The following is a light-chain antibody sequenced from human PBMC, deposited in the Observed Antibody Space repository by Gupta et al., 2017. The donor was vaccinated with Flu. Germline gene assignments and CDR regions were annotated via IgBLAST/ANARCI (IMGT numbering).Light chain of an antibody. J-gene: IGLJ3*02. CDR1: SLRKSY. Sequence: QRVRITCQGDSLRKSYASWYQQKPGQATVLVIYAKNIRPSGIPDRFSGSSSGNTASLTITGAQAEDEADYYCNSRDSTDNNQVVFGGGTKLTVL. CDR3: NSRDSTDNNQVV. CDR2: AKN. V-gene: IGLV3-19*01.